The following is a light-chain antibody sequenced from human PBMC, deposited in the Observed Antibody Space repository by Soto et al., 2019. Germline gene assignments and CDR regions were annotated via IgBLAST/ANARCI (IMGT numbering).Light chain of an antibody. CDR2: AAS. V-gene: IGKV1-39*01. Sequence: DIQRTQSPSSLSASVGDRVTITCRASQSISSYLNWYQQKPGRAPKLLIYAASSLQSGVPSRFSGSRSGTDFPLTISRLQPADFATYYCQQSYSTPTFGQGTRLEIK. CDR1: QSISSY. CDR3: QQSYSTPT. J-gene: IGKJ5*01.